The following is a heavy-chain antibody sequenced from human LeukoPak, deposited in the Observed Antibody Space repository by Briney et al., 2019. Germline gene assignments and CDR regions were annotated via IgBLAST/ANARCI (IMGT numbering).Heavy chain of an antibody. CDR1: VDTFAISG. Sequence: GASVKVSSPATVDTFAISGIGSAGQAPGQGLEWMGWISAYNGNTNYAQKLQGRVTMTTDTSTSTAYMELRSLRSDDTAVYYCARDITRGVVIIRLYWGRGTLVTVSS. J-gene: IGHJ4*02. CDR2: ISAYNGNT. V-gene: IGHV1-18*01. D-gene: IGHD3-3*01. CDR3: ARDITRGVVIIRLY.